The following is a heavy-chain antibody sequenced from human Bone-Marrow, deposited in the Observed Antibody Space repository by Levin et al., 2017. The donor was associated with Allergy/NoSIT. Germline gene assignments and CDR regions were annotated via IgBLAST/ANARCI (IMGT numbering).Heavy chain of an antibody. CDR3: AKETSRIKGYFDY. J-gene: IGHJ4*02. CDR2: VSGSGTGT. CDR1: GFTFSSYA. Sequence: GGSLRLSCAASGFTFSSYAMSWVRQAPGKGLEWVSTVSGSGTGTYYADSVKGRFTISRDNSKNTLYLQMNSLRAEDTAVYYCAKETSRIKGYFDYWGQGTLVTVSS. V-gene: IGHV3-23*01. D-gene: IGHD2/OR15-2a*01.